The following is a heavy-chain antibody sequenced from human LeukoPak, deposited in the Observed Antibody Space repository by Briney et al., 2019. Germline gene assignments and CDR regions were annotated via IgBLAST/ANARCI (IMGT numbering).Heavy chain of an antibody. V-gene: IGHV3-33*01. D-gene: IGHD6-13*01. CDR3: ARARGSSWNYYYYYGMDV. CDR1: GFTFSSYA. J-gene: IGHJ6*02. Sequence: PGRSLRLSCAASGFTFSSYAMHWVRQAPGKGLEWVAVIWYDGSNKYYADSVKGRFTISRDNSKNTLYLQMNSLRAEDTAVYYCARARGSSWNYYYYYGMDVWGQGTTVTVSS. CDR2: IWYDGSNK.